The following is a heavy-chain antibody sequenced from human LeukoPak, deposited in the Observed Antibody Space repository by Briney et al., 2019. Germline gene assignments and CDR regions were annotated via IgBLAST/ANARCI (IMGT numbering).Heavy chain of an antibody. Sequence: GGSLRLSCAASGFTFSDYYMSWIRQAPGKGLEWVSYISSSGSTIYYADSVKGRFTISRDNSKNTLYLQMNSLRAEDTAVYYCARDRTYSSSSYYFDYWGQGTLVTVSS. CDR3: ARDRTYSSSSYYFDY. V-gene: IGHV3-11*04. CDR1: GFTFSDYY. CDR2: ISSSGSTI. D-gene: IGHD6-6*01. J-gene: IGHJ4*02.